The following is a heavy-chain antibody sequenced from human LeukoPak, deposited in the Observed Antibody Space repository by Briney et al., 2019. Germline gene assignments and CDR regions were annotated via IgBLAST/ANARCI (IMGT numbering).Heavy chain of an antibody. CDR1: GGSISNSNYH. CDR2: IYHSGNT. D-gene: IGHD1-26*01. Sequence: SETRSLTCTVSGGSISNSNYHWGWIRQPPGKGLEWIGSIYHSGNTYYNPSLKSRVTISVDTSKNQFSLKLNSMTAADTAVYYCARLISGSPADYWGQGTLVTVSS. J-gene: IGHJ4*02. V-gene: IGHV4-39*01. CDR3: ARLISGSPADY.